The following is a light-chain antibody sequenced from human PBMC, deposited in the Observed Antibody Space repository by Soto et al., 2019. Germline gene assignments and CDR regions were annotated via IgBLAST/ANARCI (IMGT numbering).Light chain of an antibody. CDR1: QDIGSW. Sequence: DIQMTQSPSSVSASVGDRVTITCRASQDIGSWLAWYQQKPGKAPDLLIYRASSLQSGVPSRFYGSGSGTDFTLTISSLQPEDFATYYCQQGGSFPITFGQGTRLEIK. CDR2: RAS. J-gene: IGKJ5*01. V-gene: IGKV1-12*01. CDR3: QQGGSFPIT.